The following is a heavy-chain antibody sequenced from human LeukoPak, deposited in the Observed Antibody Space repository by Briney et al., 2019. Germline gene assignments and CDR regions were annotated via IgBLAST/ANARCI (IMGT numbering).Heavy chain of an antibody. V-gene: IGHV3-20*04. Sequence: GGSLRLSCAASGFTFDDYGMSWVRQAPGKGLEWVSGINWNGGSTGYADSVKGRFTISRDNAKNSLYLQMNSLRAEDTAVYYCARGGSLWFGESHYFDYWGQGTLVTVSS. CDR1: GFTFDDYG. CDR2: INWNGGST. CDR3: ARGGSLWFGESHYFDY. D-gene: IGHD3-10*01. J-gene: IGHJ4*02.